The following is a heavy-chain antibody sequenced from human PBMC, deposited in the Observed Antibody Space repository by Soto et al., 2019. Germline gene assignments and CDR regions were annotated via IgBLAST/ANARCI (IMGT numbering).Heavy chain of an antibody. CDR2: IYHSGST. Sequence: TLSLTCAVSGASISSGGYSWSWIRQPPGKGLEWIGYIYHSGSTYYNPSLKSRVTISVDRSKNQFSLKLSSVTAADTAVYYCARAEQQARSNWFDPWGQGTLVTVSS. D-gene: IGHD6-13*01. CDR1: GASISSGGYS. V-gene: IGHV4-30-2*01. J-gene: IGHJ5*02. CDR3: ARAEQQARSNWFDP.